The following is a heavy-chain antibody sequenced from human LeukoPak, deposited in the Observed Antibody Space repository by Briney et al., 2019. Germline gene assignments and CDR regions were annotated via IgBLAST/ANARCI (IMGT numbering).Heavy chain of an antibody. CDR1: GGSISSYY. D-gene: IGHD6-13*01. J-gene: IGHJ4*02. CDR3: ARCGGSSSWSDGLFDY. Sequence: PSETLSLTCTVSGGSISSYYWSWIRQPPGKGLEWIGYIYYSGSTNYNPALKSRVTISVDTSKNQFSLKLSYVTAADTAVYYCARCGGSSSWSDGLFDYWGQGTLVTVSS. CDR2: IYYSGST. V-gene: IGHV4-59*01.